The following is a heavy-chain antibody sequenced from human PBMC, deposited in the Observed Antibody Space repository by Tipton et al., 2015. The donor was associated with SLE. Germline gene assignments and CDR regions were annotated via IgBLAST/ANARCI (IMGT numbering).Heavy chain of an antibody. D-gene: IGHD3-10*01. CDR1: GGSVSSGSYY. Sequence: TLSLTCTVSGGSVSSGSYYWSWIRQPPGKGLEWIGYIYYSGSTNYNPSLKSRVTISVDTSKNQFSLKLNSVTAADTAVYYCARDGDRGGIEDWYFDLWGRGTLVTVSS. J-gene: IGHJ2*01. CDR3: ARDGDRGGIEDWYFDL. CDR2: IYYSGST. V-gene: IGHV4-61*01.